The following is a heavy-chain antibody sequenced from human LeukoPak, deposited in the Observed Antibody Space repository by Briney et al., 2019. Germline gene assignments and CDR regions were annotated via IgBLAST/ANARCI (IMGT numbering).Heavy chain of an antibody. CDR2: ISYDGSNK. Sequence: GGPLRLSCAASGFTFSSYAMHWVRQAPGKGLEWVAVISYDGSNKYYADSVKGRFTISRDNSKNTLYLQMNSLRAEDTAVYYCARDQSSYSSGQRGFAFDIWGQGTMVTVSS. CDR1: GFTFSSYA. CDR3: ARDQSSYSSGQRGFAFDI. J-gene: IGHJ3*02. V-gene: IGHV3-30-3*01. D-gene: IGHD6-19*01.